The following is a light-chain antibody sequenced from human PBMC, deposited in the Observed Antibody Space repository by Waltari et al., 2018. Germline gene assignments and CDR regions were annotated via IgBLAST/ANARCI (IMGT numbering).Light chain of an antibody. CDR3: MQALQSPYS. V-gene: IGKV2D-29*01. CDR1: QRLLHSNGNTY. Sequence: DIVMTQTPLYLPVTPGEPASIPCTSSQRLLHSNGNTYLYWFLQKPGQPPRLLIYRVSNRFSGVPDRFSGSGSGTDFTLKISRVEVEDVGVYFCMQALQSPYSFGQGTKVDIK. CDR2: RVS. J-gene: IGKJ2*03.